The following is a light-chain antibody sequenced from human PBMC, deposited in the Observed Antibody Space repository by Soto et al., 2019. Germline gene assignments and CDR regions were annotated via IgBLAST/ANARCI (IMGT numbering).Light chain of an antibody. CDR2: AAS. J-gene: IGKJ4*02. Sequence: AIRMPQSPSSFSASTGDRVTITCRASQGITSYLAWYNQKPGKAPMILIYAASTLQSGVPPRFIGSGSSAEFPLTISCLQTDGFAAYDCQERSNRPIAFGGGTKVEIQ. CDR3: QERSNRPIA. V-gene: IGKV1-8*01. CDR1: QGITSY.